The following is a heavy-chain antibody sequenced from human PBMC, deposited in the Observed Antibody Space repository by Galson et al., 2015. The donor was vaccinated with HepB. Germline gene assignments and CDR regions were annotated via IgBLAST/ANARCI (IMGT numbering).Heavy chain of an antibody. CDR2: ISGPGGST. CDR1: GFVFSNYA. D-gene: IGHD2-21*01. V-gene: IGHV3-23*01. Sequence: SLRLSCAASGFVFSNYAMNWVRQAPGKGLEWVSAISGPGGSTHHADSVKGRFTVSRDNSKNTLYLQMNSLRADDTAVYYCAKTPAIMCGQSHFDNWGQGARVTVSS. CDR3: AKTPAIMCGQSHFDN. J-gene: IGHJ4*02.